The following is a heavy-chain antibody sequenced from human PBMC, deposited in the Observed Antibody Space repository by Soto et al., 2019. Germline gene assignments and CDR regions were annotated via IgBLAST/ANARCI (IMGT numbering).Heavy chain of an antibody. CDR2: IYYDGSNQ. J-gene: IGHJ5*02. CDR3: AREYIRWPDP. V-gene: IGHV3-33*01. D-gene: IGHD3-10*02. Sequence: QVQLVESGGGVVQPGGSLRLSCLVSGFTLTSHGMHWVRQAPGKGLEWLAVIYYDGSNQYYADSVKGRFTISRDIAKNTVYLEMNSLRADDTAVYYCAREYIRWPDPWGQGTLVTVSS. CDR1: GFTLTSHG.